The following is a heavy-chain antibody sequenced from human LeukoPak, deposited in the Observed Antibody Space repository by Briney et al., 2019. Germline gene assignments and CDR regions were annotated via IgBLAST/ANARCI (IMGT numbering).Heavy chain of an antibody. CDR2: IYTSGST. Sequence: SETLSLTCTVSGGSISSGSYYWSWIRQPAGKGLEWIGRIYTSGSTNYNPSLKSRVTISVDTSKNQCFLKLSSVTAADTAVYYCARGGYYYDSSGYYTPFDPWGQGTLVTVSS. CDR1: GGSISSGSYY. V-gene: IGHV4-61*02. CDR3: ARGGYYYDSSGYYTPFDP. J-gene: IGHJ5*02. D-gene: IGHD3-22*01.